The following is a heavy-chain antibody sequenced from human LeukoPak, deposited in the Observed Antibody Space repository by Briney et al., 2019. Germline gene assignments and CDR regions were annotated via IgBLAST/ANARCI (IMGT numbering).Heavy chain of an antibody. CDR1: GGSISSSSYY. CDR3: AKEGYASGSRATVNLDY. CDR2: IYYSGST. V-gene: IGHV4-39*07. D-gene: IGHD3-10*01. Sequence: SETLSLTCTVSGGSISSSSYYWGWIRQPPGKGLEWIGSIYYSGSTYYNPSLKSRVTISVDTSKNQFSLKLSSVTAADTAVYYCAKEGYASGSRATVNLDYWGQGTLVTVSS. J-gene: IGHJ4*02.